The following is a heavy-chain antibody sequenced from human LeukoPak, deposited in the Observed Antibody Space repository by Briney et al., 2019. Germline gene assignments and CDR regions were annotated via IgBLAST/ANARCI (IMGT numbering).Heavy chain of an antibody. V-gene: IGHV3-30*19. CDR2: ISYDGSNK. D-gene: IGHD3-22*01. CDR3: ARVNYDSSGQFDY. J-gene: IGHJ4*02. CDR1: GFTFSSYG. Sequence: PPGGSLRLSCAASGFTFSSYGMHWVRQAPGKGLEWVAVISYDGSNKYYADSVKGRFTISRDNSKNTLYLQMNSLRAEDTAVYYCARVNYDSSGQFDYWGQGTLVTVSS.